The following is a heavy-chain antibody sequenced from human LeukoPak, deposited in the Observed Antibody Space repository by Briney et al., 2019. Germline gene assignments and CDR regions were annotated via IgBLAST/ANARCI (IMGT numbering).Heavy chain of an antibody. V-gene: IGHV3-7*01. Sequence: GGSLTLSCAASGSTFGGYWMSWVRQAPGRGLEWVANIHPDGSIKYYVDSIKGRFTISRDNAKNSLYLQMNSLRAEDTAVYYWASGFLQWLYWGQGTLVTVSS. CDR2: IHPDGSIK. J-gene: IGHJ4*02. CDR3: ASGFLQWLY. D-gene: IGHD3-3*01. CDR1: GSTFGGYW.